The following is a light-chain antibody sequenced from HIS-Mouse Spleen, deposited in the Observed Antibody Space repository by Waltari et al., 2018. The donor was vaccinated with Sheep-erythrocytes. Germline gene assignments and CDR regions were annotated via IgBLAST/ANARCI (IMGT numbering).Light chain of an antibody. CDR3: CSYAGSYNHV. Sequence: QSALTQPRSVSGSPGQSVTISCTGTSSDVGGYNYVSWYQQHPGKAPKLMIYDGSKRPSGVPDRFSGSKSCHTASLTISGLQAEDEADYYCCSYAGSYNHVFATGTKVTVL. J-gene: IGLJ1*01. CDR1: SSDVGGYNY. V-gene: IGLV2-11*01. CDR2: DGS.